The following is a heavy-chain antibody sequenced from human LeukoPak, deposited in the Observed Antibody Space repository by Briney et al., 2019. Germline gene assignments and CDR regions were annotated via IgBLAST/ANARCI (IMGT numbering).Heavy chain of an antibody. V-gene: IGHV4-4*07. CDR2: IYTSGST. J-gene: IGHJ4*02. D-gene: IGHD4-17*01. Sequence: SGTLSLTCTGSGGTISSYYLSWIRQPAGKGLEWIGRIYTSGSTNYNPSLKSRVTMSVDTSKNQFSLMLSYVTAADTAVGYFASTTVTTGRQRDYWGQGTLVTVSS. CDR1: GGTISSYY. CDR3: ASTTVTTGRQRDY.